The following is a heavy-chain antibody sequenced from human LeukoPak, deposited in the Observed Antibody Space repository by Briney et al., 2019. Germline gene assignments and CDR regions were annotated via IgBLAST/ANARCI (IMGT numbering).Heavy chain of an antibody. CDR2: INHSGST. CDR1: GGSFSGYY. CDR3: AREDDYYYGMDV. V-gene: IGHV4-34*01. J-gene: IGHJ6*02. Sequence: PSETLSLTCAVYGGSFSGYYWSWIRQPPGKGLEWIGEINHSGSTNYNPSLKSRVTISVDTSKNQFSLKLSSVTAADTAVYYCAREDDYYYGMDVWGQGTTVTVSS.